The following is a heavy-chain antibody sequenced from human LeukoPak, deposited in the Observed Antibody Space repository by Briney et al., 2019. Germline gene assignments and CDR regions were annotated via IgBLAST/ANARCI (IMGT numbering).Heavy chain of an antibody. Sequence: SVKVSRKASGGTFSSYAISWVRQAPGQGLEWMGGIIPIFGTANYAQKLQGRVTMTTDTSTSTAYMELRSLRSDDTAVYYCARDRRGGYDILTGRDSWGFDYWGQGTLVTVSS. J-gene: IGHJ4*02. CDR2: IIPIFGTA. D-gene: IGHD3-9*01. CDR3: ARDRRGGYDILTGRDSWGFDY. V-gene: IGHV1-69*05. CDR1: GGTFSSYA.